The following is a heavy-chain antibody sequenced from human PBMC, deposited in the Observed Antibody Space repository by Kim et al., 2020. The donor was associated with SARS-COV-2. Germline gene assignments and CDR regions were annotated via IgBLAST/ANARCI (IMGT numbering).Heavy chain of an antibody. D-gene: IGHD1-26*01. Sequence: SETLSLTCTVSGGSISSYYWSWIRQPPGKGLEWIGYIYYSGSTNYNPSLKSRVTISVDTSKNQFSLKLSSVTAADTAVYYCARVFSSGSYYSDYFDYWGQGTLVTVSS. J-gene: IGHJ4*02. CDR2: IYYSGST. CDR1: GGSISSYY. CDR3: ARVFSSGSYYSDYFDY. V-gene: IGHV4-59*13.